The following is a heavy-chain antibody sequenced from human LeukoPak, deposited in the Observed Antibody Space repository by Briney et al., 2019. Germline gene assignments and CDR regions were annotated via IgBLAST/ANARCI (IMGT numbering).Heavy chain of an antibody. V-gene: IGHV1-58*02. CDR3: AAPGGGSSWYGYSRYYGMDV. D-gene: IGHD6-13*01. CDR1: GFTFTSSA. Sequence: ASVKVSCKASGFTFTSSAMQWVRQARGQRLEWIGWIVVGSGNTNYAQKFQEGVTITRDMSTSTAYMELSSLRSEDTAVYYCAAPGGGSSWYGYSRYYGMDVWGQGTTVTVSS. J-gene: IGHJ6*02. CDR2: IVVGSGNT.